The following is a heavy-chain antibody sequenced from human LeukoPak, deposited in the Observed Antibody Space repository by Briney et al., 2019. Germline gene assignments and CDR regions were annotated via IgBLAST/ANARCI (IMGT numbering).Heavy chain of an antibody. CDR1: GGSISSGGYY. CDR3: ARPAHLYGDYLGWFDP. CDR2: IYYSGST. D-gene: IGHD4-17*01. V-gene: IGHV4-31*03. Sequence: SETLSLTCTVSGGSISSGGYYWSWIRQHPGKGLEWIGYIYYSGSTYYNPSLKSRVTISVDTSKNQFSLKLSSVTAADTAVYYCARPAHLYGDYLGWFDPWGQGTLVTVSS. J-gene: IGHJ5*02.